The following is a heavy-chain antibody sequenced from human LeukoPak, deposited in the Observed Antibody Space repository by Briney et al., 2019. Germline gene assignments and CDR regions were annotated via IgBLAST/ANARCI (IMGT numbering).Heavy chain of an antibody. J-gene: IGHJ4*02. V-gene: IGHV3-30-3*01. CDR2: ISYDGSNK. Sequence: GRSLRLSCAASGFTFSSYAMHWVRQAPGKGLEWVAVISYDGSNKYYADSVKGRFTISRDNSRNTLYLQMNSLRAEDTAVYYCARDSRNLKVLRFLEWSPYYFDYWGQGTLVTVSS. CDR3: ARDSRNLKVLRFLEWSPYYFDY. CDR1: GFTFSSYA. D-gene: IGHD3-3*01.